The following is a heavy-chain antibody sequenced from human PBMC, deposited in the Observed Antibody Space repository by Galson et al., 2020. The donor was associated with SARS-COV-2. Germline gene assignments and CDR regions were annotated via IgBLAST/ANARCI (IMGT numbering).Heavy chain of an antibody. CDR2: ISAYNGNT. CDR1: GYTFTSYG. J-gene: IGHJ5*02. Sequence: ASVKVSCKASGYTFTSYGISWVRQAPGQGLEWMGWISAYNGNTNYAQKLQGRVTITTDTSTSTAYMELRSLRSDDTAVYYCARDPTSYYDFWSGYYYWFDPWGQGTLVTVSS. CDR3: ARDPTSYYDFWSGYYYWFDP. D-gene: IGHD3-3*01. V-gene: IGHV1-18*01.